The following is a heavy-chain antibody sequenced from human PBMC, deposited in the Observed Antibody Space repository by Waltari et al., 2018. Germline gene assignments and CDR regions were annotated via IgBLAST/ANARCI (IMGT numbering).Heavy chain of an antibody. J-gene: IGHJ4*02. V-gene: IGHV3-74*01. Sequence: EVQLVESGGGLVQPGGSLRLSCAASGFTFSSYWMNWVRKAPGKGLVWVSRMKGDGRSTNYADSVQGRLTISRDNAKNTLYLQMNSLRAEDTAIYYCVRSAWLDCWGQGNLVTVSS. CDR3: VRSAWLDC. CDR2: MKGDGRST. CDR1: GFTFSSYW.